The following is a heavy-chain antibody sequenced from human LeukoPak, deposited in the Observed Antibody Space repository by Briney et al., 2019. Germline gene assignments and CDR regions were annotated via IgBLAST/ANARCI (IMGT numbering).Heavy chain of an antibody. CDR1: KFTFNNYA. V-gene: IGHV3-23*01. Sequence: GGSLRLSCLASKFTFNNYAMTWVRQAPGKGLEWVSSISGSGDNMDYADSVKGRFTISRDNSKNTLYLQMNSLRAEDTAVYYCASPVNVWGTYHDYWGQGTLVTVSS. CDR3: ASPVNVWGTYHDY. D-gene: IGHD3-16*01. J-gene: IGHJ4*02. CDR2: ISGSGDNM.